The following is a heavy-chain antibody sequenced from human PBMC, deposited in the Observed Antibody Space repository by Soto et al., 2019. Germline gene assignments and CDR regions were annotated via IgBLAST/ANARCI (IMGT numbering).Heavy chain of an antibody. Sequence: GGSLRLSCAASGFTFSSYWMTWVRQAPGKGLEWVANIKQSGSETYYVDSVKGRFSISRDDAKNALYLQMNTLRVEDTAVYFCARGYSIDYWGQGTLVTV. D-gene: IGHD5-18*01. CDR2: IKQSGSET. J-gene: IGHJ4*02. CDR1: GFTFSSYW. CDR3: ARGYSIDY. V-gene: IGHV3-7*03.